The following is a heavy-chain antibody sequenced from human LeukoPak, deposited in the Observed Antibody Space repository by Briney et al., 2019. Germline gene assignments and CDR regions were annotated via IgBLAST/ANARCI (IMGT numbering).Heavy chain of an antibody. CDR2: INHSGST. CDR3: ASYTYYDILTGYNY. J-gene: IGHJ4*02. D-gene: IGHD3-9*01. Sequence: PSETLSLTCAVYGGSFSGYYWSWIRQPPGKGLEWIGEINHSGSTNYNPSLKSRVTISVDTSKNQFSLKLSSVTAAGTAVYYCASYTYYDILTGYNYWGQGTLVTVSS. CDR1: GGSFSGYY. V-gene: IGHV4-34*01.